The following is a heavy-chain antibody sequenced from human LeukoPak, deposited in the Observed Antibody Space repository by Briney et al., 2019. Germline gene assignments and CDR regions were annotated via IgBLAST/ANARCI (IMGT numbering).Heavy chain of an antibody. D-gene: IGHD2-2*02. CDR1: GFTFISYA. CDR2: ISYDGSNK. CDR3: AKGQLTHSPLVVPAAIPGCY. V-gene: IGHV3-30-3*01. Sequence: PGGSLRLSCGDSGFTFISYAMHCVRQAPGKGLEGVAVISYDGSNKYYADSVKGRFTISRDNSTITLSLQMYSLRDAATAVYYCAKGQLTHSPLVVPAAIPGCYWGQGTLVTVCS. J-gene: IGHJ4*02.